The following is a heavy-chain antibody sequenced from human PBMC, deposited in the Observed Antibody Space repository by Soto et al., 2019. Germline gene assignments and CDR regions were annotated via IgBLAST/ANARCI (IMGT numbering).Heavy chain of an antibody. D-gene: IGHD6-6*01. CDR2: ISAYNGNT. CDR1: GYTFTSYG. Sequence: ASVKVSCKASGYTFTSYGISWVLQAPGQGLEWMGWISAYNGNTNYAQKLQGRVTMTTDTSTSTAYMELRSLRSDDTAVYYCARDPAKYGSSPPYFDYWGQGTLVTVSS. J-gene: IGHJ4*02. CDR3: ARDPAKYGSSPPYFDY. V-gene: IGHV1-18*04.